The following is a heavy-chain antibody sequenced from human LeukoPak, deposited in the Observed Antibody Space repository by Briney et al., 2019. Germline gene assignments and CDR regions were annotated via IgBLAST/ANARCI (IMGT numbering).Heavy chain of an antibody. D-gene: IGHD2-15*01. Sequence: GGSLRLSCAASGFTFDDYGMHWVRQAPGKGLEWVAGISWNSGSIGYADSVKGRFTISRDNAKNSLYLQMNSLRAEDTVLYYCAKKDYWGQGTLVTVSS. J-gene: IGHJ4*02. CDR3: AKKDY. V-gene: IGHV3-9*01. CDR1: GFTFDDYG. CDR2: ISWNSGSI.